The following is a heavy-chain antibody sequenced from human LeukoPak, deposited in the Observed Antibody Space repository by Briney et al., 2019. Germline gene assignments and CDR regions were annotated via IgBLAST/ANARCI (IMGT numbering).Heavy chain of an antibody. J-gene: IGHJ4*02. Sequence: PGGSLRLSCAASGFTVSSNYMSWVRQAPGKGLEWVSSISSSSSYIYYSDSLKGRFTISRDNARSSLYLQMSSLRAEDTAVYYCARRRGHGSGSDWLWGQGTLVTVSS. CDR1: GFTVSSNY. V-gene: IGHV3-21*01. CDR3: ARRRGHGSGSDWL. D-gene: IGHD3-10*01. CDR2: ISSSSSYI.